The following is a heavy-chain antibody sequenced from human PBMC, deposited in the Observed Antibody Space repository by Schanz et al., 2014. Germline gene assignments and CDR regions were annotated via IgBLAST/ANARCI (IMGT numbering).Heavy chain of an antibody. D-gene: IGHD6-13*01. CDR1: GGSLSGYF. CDR2: IGHSGNT. J-gene: IGHJ4*02. Sequence: QVQLQQWGAGLLKPSETLSLTCAVYGGSLSGYFWRWIRQPPGKGLEWIGDIGHSGNTKDNPSRKSRVTMSVETSKTQFSLNRSSVTAADTAVYYCARGRQQLGSFDYWGPGTLVSVSS. V-gene: IGHV4-34*01. CDR3: ARGRQQLGSFDY.